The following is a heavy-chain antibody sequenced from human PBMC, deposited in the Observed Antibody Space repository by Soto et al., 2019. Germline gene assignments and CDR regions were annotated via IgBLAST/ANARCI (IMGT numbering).Heavy chain of an antibody. D-gene: IGHD3-22*01. J-gene: IGHJ4*02. V-gene: IGHV4-4*02. CDR1: GASITSSHW. CDR3: ARPFGLDYDGSRAGHFGY. CDR2: IHHSGCT. Sequence: SETLSLTCTVSAVSGASITSSHWWSWVRQPPGKGLEWFGEIHHSGCTNYNPSLKSRVTLSVDKSKNQFYLKMRSVTAADTALYYCARPFGLDYDGSRAGHFGYWGQGTVVTDS.